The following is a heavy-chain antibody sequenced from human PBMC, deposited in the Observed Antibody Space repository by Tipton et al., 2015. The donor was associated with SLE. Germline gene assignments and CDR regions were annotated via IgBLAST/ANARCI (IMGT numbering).Heavy chain of an antibody. CDR2: VYSSGRT. CDR3: ASGLEGSVSAERWFDS. CDR1: GDSISSHY. V-gene: IGHV4-59*11. J-gene: IGHJ5*01. Sequence: TLSLTCTVSGDSISSHYWSWFRQPPGRTLEWIAYVYSSGRTDYNPSLKSRVTISMATSNNEFSLHLSSVTAADTAVYYCASGLEGSVSAERWFDSWGQGTLVTVSS. D-gene: IGHD1-1*01.